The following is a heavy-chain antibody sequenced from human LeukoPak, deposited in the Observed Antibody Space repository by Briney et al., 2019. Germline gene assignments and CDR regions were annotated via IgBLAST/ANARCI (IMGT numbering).Heavy chain of an antibody. V-gene: IGHV1-69*13. CDR3: AAVVPAVMGYFDY. Sequence: SVKVSCKASGGTFSSYALSWVRQAPGQGLEWMGGIIPIFGTANYAQKFQGRVTITADESTSTAYMELSSLRSEDTAVYYCAAVVPAVMGYFDYWGQGTLVTVSS. D-gene: IGHD2-2*01. CDR2: IIPIFGTA. CDR1: GGTFSSYA. J-gene: IGHJ4*02.